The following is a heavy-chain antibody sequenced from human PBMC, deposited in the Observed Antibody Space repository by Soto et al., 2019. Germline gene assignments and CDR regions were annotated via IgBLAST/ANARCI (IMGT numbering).Heavy chain of an antibody. CDR3: AIGGFGELFPPYYYYYYGMDV. V-gene: IGHV1-2*04. D-gene: IGHD3-10*01. J-gene: IGHJ6*02. Sequence: QVQLVQSGAEVKKPGASVKVSCKASGYTFTGYYMHWVRQAPGQGLEWMGWINPNSGGTNYAQKFQGWVTRTRDTSISAAYMELSRLRSDDTAVYYCAIGGFGELFPPYYYYYYGMDVWGQGTTVTVSS. CDR1: GYTFTGYY. CDR2: INPNSGGT.